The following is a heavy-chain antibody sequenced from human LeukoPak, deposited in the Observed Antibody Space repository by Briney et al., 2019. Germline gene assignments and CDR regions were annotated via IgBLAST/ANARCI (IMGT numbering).Heavy chain of an antibody. V-gene: IGHV3-9*01. CDR3: ARDEHSSSWFDY. J-gene: IGHJ4*02. CDR1: GFTFDDYA. Sequence: GGSLRLSCAASGFTFDDYAMHWVRQAPGKGLEWVSGISWNSGSIGYADSVKGRFTISRDNAKNSLYLQMNSLRAEDTAVYYCARDEHSSSWFDYWGQGTLVTVSS. D-gene: IGHD6-13*01. CDR2: ISWNSGSI.